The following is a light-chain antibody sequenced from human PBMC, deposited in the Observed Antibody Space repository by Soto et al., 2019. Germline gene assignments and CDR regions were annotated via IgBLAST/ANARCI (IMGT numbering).Light chain of an antibody. CDR2: WAT. Sequence: DIVMTQSPDSLAVSLGERATIICKSSQSLLYGSNKKDYLAWIQQKPGQPPRLLIYWATTRGSGVPDRFSGSGSGTDFALTISSLQAEDVAVYYCQQYYSTPWTFGQGTKVEV. CDR3: QQYYSTPWT. J-gene: IGKJ1*01. V-gene: IGKV4-1*01. CDR1: QSLLYGSNKKDY.